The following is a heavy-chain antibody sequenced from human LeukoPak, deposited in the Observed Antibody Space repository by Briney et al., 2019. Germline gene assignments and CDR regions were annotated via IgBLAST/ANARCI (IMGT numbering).Heavy chain of an antibody. CDR2: IWDDGITK. CDR1: GFTFSSYG. Sequence: GRSLRLSCAASGFTFSSYGMHWVRQAPGKGLEWVAVIWDDGITKHYADSVKGRFTISRDNAKNSLYLQMNSLRAEDTAVYYCARPLYGSGGSSFDYWGQGTLVTVSS. V-gene: IGHV3-33*03. J-gene: IGHJ4*02. D-gene: IGHD3-10*01. CDR3: ARPLYGSGGSSFDY.